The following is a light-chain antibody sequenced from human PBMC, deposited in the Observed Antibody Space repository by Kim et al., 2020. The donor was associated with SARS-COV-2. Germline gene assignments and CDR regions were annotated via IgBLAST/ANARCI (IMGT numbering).Light chain of an antibody. Sequence: SYELTQPPSVSVSPGQTASITCSGDKLGDKYACWYQQKPGQSPVLVIYQDSKRPSGIPERFSGSNSGNTATLTISGTPAMDEADYYCQAWDSSTEVFGTGTKVTV. CDR3: QAWDSSTEV. J-gene: IGLJ1*01. CDR1: KLGDKY. V-gene: IGLV3-1*01. CDR2: QDS.